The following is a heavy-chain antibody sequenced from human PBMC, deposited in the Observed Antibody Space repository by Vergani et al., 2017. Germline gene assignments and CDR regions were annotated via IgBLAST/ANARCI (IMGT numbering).Heavy chain of an antibody. CDR2: IYYSGST. V-gene: IGHV4-59*01. CDR3: ARVGPVVPAAMDYDAFDI. J-gene: IGHJ3*02. D-gene: IGHD2-2*01. CDR1: GGSISSYY. Sequence: QVQLQESGPGLVKPSETLSLTCTVSGGSISSYYWSWIRQPPGKGLEWIGYIYYSGSTNYNPSLKSRVTISVDTSKNQFPLKLSSVTAADTAVYYCARVGPVVPAAMDYDAFDIWGQGTMVTVSS.